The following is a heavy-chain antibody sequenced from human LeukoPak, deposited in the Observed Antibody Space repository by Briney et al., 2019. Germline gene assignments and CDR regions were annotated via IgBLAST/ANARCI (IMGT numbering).Heavy chain of an antibody. Sequence: GGSLRLSCAASGFTFSSYAMSWVRQAPGKGLEWVSAISGSGGNTYYADSVKGRFTISRDNAKNSLYLQMNSLRAEDTAVYYCARILGADEDADYWGQGTLVTVSS. V-gene: IGHV3-23*01. J-gene: IGHJ4*02. CDR1: GFTFSSYA. D-gene: IGHD1-26*01. CDR2: ISGSGGNT. CDR3: ARILGADEDADY.